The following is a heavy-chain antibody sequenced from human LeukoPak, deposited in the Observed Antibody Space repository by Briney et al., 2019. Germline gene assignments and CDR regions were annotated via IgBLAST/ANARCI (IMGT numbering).Heavy chain of an antibody. D-gene: IGHD1/OR15-1a*01. J-gene: IGHJ4*02. V-gene: IGHV3-30*02. CDR1: GFTFMSYG. CDR3: VKDEVGTTAVPFDS. Sequence: HPGGSLRLSCIGNGFTFMSYGMHWVRQAPGKGLEWVAFIRYDGSDKYYADSVKGRFTISRDNSKNTVYLQMNNLRGDDTSIYFCVKDEVGTTAVPFDSWGQGVQVIVSS. CDR2: IRYDGSDK.